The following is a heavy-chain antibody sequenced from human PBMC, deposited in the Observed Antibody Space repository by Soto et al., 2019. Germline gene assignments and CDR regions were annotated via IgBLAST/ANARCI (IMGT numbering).Heavy chain of an antibody. J-gene: IGHJ6*02. CDR3: ASHMVRGVISYYYGMDV. Sequence: LSLTCTVSGGSISSGDYYWSWIRQPPGKGLEWIGYIYYSGSTYCNPSLKSRVTISVDTSKNQFSLKLSSVTAADTAVYYCASHMVRGVISYYYGMDVWGQGTTVTVSS. V-gene: IGHV4-30-4*01. CDR2: IYYSGST. D-gene: IGHD3-10*01. CDR1: GGSISSGDYY.